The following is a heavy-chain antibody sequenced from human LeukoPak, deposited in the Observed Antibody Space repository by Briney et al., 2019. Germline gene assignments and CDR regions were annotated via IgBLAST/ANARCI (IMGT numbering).Heavy chain of an antibody. D-gene: IGHD3-16*01. CDR2: INDGGSGT. V-gene: IGHV3-23*01. J-gene: IGHJ4*02. CDR3: AKDPNWGATGYFDY. Sequence: PGGSLRLSCAASGFTFSTYAMSWVRQAPGTGLEWVSSINDGGSGTYYTDSVKGRFTISRDNSKNTLYLQMNSLRAEDTAVYYCAKDPNWGATGYFDYWGQGTLVTVSS. CDR1: GFTFSTYA.